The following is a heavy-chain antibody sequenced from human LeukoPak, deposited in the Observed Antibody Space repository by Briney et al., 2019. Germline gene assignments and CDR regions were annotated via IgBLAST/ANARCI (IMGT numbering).Heavy chain of an antibody. V-gene: IGHV3-7*03. CDR2: IKQDESEK. CDR3: ARDSARIAEDYFDY. CDR1: GFTFSSYA. D-gene: IGHD6-13*01. J-gene: IGHJ4*02. Sequence: GGSLRLSCAASGFTFSSYAMRWVRQAPGKGLEWVANIKQDESEKHYVDSVKGRFTISRDNAKNSLYLQMNSLRAEDTAVYYCARDSARIAEDYFDYWGQGKPGHRLL.